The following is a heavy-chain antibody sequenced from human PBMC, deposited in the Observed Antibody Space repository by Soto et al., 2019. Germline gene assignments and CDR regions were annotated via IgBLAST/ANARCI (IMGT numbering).Heavy chain of an antibody. CDR2: ISGSGGST. J-gene: IGHJ3*02. CDR1: GFTFSGYA. D-gene: IGHD5-18*01. Sequence: SLRLSCAASGFTFSGYAMSWVRQAPGKGLEWVSAISGSGGSTYYADSVKGRFTISRDNSKNALYLQMNSLRAEDTAVYYCANRIQLWHAVGAFDIWGQGTMVTVSS. V-gene: IGHV3-23*01. CDR3: ANRIQLWHAVGAFDI.